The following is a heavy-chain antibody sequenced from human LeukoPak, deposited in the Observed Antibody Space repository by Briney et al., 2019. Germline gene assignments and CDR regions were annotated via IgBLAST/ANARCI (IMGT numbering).Heavy chain of an antibody. V-gene: IGHV3-48*01. J-gene: IGHJ4*02. Sequence: GGSLRLSCAASGFTFSSYSMNWVRQAPGKGLEWVSYISSSSSTIYYADSVKGRFTISRDNAKNSLYLQMNSLRAEDTAIYYYARDLRIVSGSYLDYWGQGTLVTVSS. CDR3: ARDLRIVSGSYLDY. CDR2: ISSSSSTI. CDR1: GFTFSSYS. D-gene: IGHD1-26*01.